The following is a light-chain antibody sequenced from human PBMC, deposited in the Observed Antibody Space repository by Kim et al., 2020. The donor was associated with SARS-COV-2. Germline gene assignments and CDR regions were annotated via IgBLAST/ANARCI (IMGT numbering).Light chain of an antibody. CDR3: NSRDTSGDSYR. CDR1: SLRTYY. Sequence: SSELTQDPAVSVALGQTVRITCQGDSLRTYYASWYQQKPRQAPVLVIYDENNRPSGIPDRFSASSSGNTASLTITGARAEDEADYYCNSRDTSGDSYRFG. J-gene: IGLJ1*01. CDR2: DEN. V-gene: IGLV3-19*01.